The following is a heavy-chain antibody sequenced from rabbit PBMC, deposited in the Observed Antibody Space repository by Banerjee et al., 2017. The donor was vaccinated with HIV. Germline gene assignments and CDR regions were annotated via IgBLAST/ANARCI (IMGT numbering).Heavy chain of an antibody. CDR3: ARGGGGYAGYVHGDDAFDP. CDR2: INTNNANT. CDR1: GFSFNNKYV. V-gene: IGHV1S40*01. D-gene: IGHD7-1*01. Sequence: QSLEESGGDLVKPVASLTLTCTASGFSFNNKYVMCWVRQAPGKGLEWIACINTNNANTVYASWAKGPFTISKTSSTTVTLQMTSLTAADTATYFCARGGGGYAGYVHGDDAFDPWGQGTLVTVS. J-gene: IGHJ2*01.